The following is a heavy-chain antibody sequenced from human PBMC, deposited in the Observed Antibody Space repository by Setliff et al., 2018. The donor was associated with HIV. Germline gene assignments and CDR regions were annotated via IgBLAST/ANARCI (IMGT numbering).Heavy chain of an antibody. V-gene: IGHV4-39*01. J-gene: IGHJ6*03. Sequence: SETLSLTCAVSGDSLTSRNYHWDWVRQPPGKGLEWIGSLFYTGSTSCNPSLKSRVTISTGTSTNQFSLTLSSVTAAATAVYYCARGVLITKRVTQTGGYYYYMDVWGKGTTVTVSS. CDR2: LFYTGST. CDR3: ARGVLITKRVTQTGGYYYYMDV. D-gene: IGHD2-21*02. CDR1: GDSLTSRNYH.